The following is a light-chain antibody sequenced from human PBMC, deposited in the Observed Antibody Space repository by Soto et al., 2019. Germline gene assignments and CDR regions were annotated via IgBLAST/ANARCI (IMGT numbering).Light chain of an antibody. Sequence: DIQMTQSPSTLSASVGDRVTITCRASQSISSWLAWYQQKPGKAPKLLIYDASSLESGVPSRFSGSGSGTEFTRTISSLQPDDFTSYYCQQYNRYRSSCGQGTKLQIK. CDR2: DAS. CDR1: QSISSW. J-gene: IGKJ2*01. CDR3: QQYNRYRSS. V-gene: IGKV1-5*01.